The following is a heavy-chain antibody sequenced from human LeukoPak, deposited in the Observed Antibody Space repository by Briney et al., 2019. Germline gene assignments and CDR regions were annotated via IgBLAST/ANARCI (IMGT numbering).Heavy chain of an antibody. CDR3: ARDAVDTANAV. Sequence: GGSLRLSCAASGFTFSSNWMHWVRQAPGKGLVWVSHINSDGSITSYADSVKGRFTISRDNAKNTLYLQMNSLRAEDTAVYYCARDAVDTANAVWGQGTTVTVSS. J-gene: IGHJ6*02. D-gene: IGHD5-18*01. V-gene: IGHV3-74*01. CDR2: INSDGSIT. CDR1: GFTFSSNW.